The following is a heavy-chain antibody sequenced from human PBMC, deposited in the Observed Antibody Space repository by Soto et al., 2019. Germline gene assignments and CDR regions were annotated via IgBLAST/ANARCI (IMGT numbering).Heavy chain of an antibody. V-gene: IGHV4-34*01. D-gene: IGHD6-13*01. CDR1: GGSFSDYS. J-gene: IGHJ4*02. Sequence: PSETLSLTCAVYGGSFSDYSWSWIRQPPGKGLAWIGEISHGGGSNYNPSLKSRVTISVDTSKNQFSLKLSSVTAADTAVYYCARGRKDYSSSWYVGWGQGTLVTVSS. CDR2: ISHGGGS. CDR3: ARGRKDYSSSWYVG.